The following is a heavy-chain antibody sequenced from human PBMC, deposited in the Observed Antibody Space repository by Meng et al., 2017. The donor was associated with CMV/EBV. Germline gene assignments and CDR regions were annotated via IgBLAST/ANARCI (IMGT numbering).Heavy chain of an antibody. D-gene: IGHD3-10*01. J-gene: IGHJ5*02. Sequence: GESLKISCAASGFTFSRYAMSWVRQAPGKGLEWVSAISGSGGSTYYADSVKGRFTISRDNSKNTLYLQMNSLRAEDTAVYYCAKGGKSYASDPWGQGTLVTVSS. V-gene: IGHV3-23*01. CDR1: GFTFSRYA. CDR3: AKGGKSYASDP. CDR2: ISGSGGST.